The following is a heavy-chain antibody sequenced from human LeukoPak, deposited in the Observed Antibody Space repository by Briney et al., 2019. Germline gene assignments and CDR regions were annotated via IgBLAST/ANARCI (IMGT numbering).Heavy chain of an antibody. V-gene: IGHV3-74*01. Sequence: GGSLRLSCAASGFTFSSYWMHWVRQAPGKGLVWVSRINSDGSDTTYADSVKGRFTISRDNAKNTLYLQMNSLRAEDTAVYYCPKNGPGLDYFDYWGQGTLVTVSS. CDR1: GFTFSSYW. CDR3: PKNGPGLDYFDY. D-gene: IGHD3-10*01. CDR2: INSDGSDT. J-gene: IGHJ4*02.